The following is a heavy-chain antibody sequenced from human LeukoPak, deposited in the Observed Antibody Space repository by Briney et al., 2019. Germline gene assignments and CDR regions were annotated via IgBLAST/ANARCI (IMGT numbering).Heavy chain of an antibody. CDR1: GGSISSGGYY. V-gene: IGHV4-61*08. D-gene: IGHD1-14*01. CDR2: IYYSGNT. J-gene: IGHJ6*03. Sequence: SQTLSLTCTVSGGSISSGGYYWSWIRQPPGKGLEWIGYIYYSGNTNYNPSLKSRVTISVDTSKNQFSLKLSSVTAADTAVYYCAGKTPDHKNYYYYMDVWGKGTTVTVSS. CDR3: AGKTPDHKNYYYYMDV.